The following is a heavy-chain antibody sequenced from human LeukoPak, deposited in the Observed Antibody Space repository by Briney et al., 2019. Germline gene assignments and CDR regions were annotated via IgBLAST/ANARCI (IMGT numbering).Heavy chain of an antibody. J-gene: IGHJ4*02. CDR3: VRGGDGDRRDFDY. D-gene: IGHD5-24*01. CDR1: GYIFTAYY. V-gene: IGHV1-2*02. Sequence: GASVKVSCKASGYIFTAYYLHWVRQAPGQGLEWMGWINPNSGDPNYAQNFQGRVTMSRHTSISTAYMELSSLRSDDKAVYYCVRGGDGDRRDFDYWGQGTLVTVSS. CDR2: INPNSGDP.